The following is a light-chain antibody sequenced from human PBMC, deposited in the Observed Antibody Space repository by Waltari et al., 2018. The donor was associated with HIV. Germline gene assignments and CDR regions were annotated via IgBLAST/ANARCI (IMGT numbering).Light chain of an antibody. V-gene: IGKV3-20*01. Sequence: EIVLTQSPGTLSLSPGERATLSCRASQSVSSSYLAWYQQKPGQAPRLLMYCTSSRATGIPDRFSGSGSGTDFTLTISRLEPEDFAVYYCQQYGSSPLTFGQGTRLEIK. CDR2: CTS. CDR1: QSVSSSY. CDR3: QQYGSSPLT. J-gene: IGKJ5*01.